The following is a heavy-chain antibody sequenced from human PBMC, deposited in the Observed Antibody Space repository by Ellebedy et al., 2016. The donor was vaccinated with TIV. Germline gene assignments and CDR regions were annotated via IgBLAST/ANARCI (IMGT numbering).Heavy chain of an antibody. D-gene: IGHD2-2*01. V-gene: IGHV3-23*01. CDR3: AKAVCSSTSCFTDY. J-gene: IGHJ4*02. Sequence: GGSLRLXCAASKFTFSSSAMSWVRQAPGKGLEWVSAISGSGGSTYYADSVKGRFTISRDNSKNTLYLQMNSLRAEDTAIYYCAKAVCSSTSCFTDYWGQGTLVTVSS. CDR2: ISGSGGST. CDR1: KFTFSSSA.